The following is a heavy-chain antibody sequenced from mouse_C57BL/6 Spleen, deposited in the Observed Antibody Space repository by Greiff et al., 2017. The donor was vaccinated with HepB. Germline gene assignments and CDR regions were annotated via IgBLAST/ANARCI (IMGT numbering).Heavy chain of an antibody. CDR1: GYSITSGYY. D-gene: IGHD1-1*01. V-gene: IGHV3-6*01. CDR3: ASATTVVATGDY. J-gene: IGHJ2*01. Sequence: EVQLQESGPGLVKPSQSLSLTCSVTGYSITSGYYWNWIRQFPGNKLEWMGYISYDGSNNYNPSLKNRISITRDTSKNQFFLKLNSVTTEDTATYYCASATTVVATGDYWGQGTTLTVAS. CDR2: ISYDGSN.